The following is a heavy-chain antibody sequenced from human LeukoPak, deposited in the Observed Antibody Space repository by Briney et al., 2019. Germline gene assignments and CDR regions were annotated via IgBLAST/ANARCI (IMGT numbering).Heavy chain of an antibody. CDR1: GYSISSSNW. V-gene: IGHV4-28*01. CDR2: IYYSGST. CDR3: AKMVDGHNWFDP. D-gene: IGHD3-10*01. Sequence: SETLSLTCAVSGYSISSSNWWGWIRQPPGKGLEWIGYIYYSGSTYYNPSLKSRVTMSVDTSKNQFSLKVNSVTAVDTAVYYCAKMVDGHNWFDPSGQGTLVTVFS. J-gene: IGHJ5*02.